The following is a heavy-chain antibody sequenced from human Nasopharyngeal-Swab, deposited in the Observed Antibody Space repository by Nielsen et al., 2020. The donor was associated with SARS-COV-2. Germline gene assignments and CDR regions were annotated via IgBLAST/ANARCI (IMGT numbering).Heavy chain of an antibody. V-gene: IGHV4-4*07. D-gene: IGHD3-10*01. CDR2: IYTSGST. CDR1: GGSFSGYY. Sequence: SETLSLTYAVYGGSFSGYYWRWIRQPPGKGLEWIGRIYTSGSTNYNPSLKSRVNMSVDTSKNQFSLKLSSVTAADTAVYYCARDWGERIFDYWGQGTLVTVSS. J-gene: IGHJ4*02. CDR3: ARDWGERIFDY.